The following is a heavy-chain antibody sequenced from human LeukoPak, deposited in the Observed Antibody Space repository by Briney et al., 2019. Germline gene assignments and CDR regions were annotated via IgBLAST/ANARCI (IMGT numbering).Heavy chain of an antibody. CDR2: IIPIFGTA. CDR3: ARTAETIYYYDSSGYEPTFDY. Sequence: SVKVSCKASGGTFSSYAISWVRQAPGQGLEWMGGIIPIFGTANYAQKFQGGVTITTDESTSTAYMELSSLRSDDTAVYYCARTAETIYYYDSSGYEPTFDYWGQGTLVTVSS. D-gene: IGHD3-22*01. J-gene: IGHJ4*02. V-gene: IGHV1-69*05. CDR1: GGTFSSYA.